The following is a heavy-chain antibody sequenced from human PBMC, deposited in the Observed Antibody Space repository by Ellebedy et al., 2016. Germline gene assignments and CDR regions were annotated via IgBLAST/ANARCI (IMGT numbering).Heavy chain of an antibody. CDR1: GFTFSSYS. V-gene: IGHV3-48*01. J-gene: IGHJ6*03. CDR3: ARGEEQWLVLYYYMDV. CDR2: ISSSSSTI. D-gene: IGHD6-19*01. Sequence: GESLKISXAASGFTFSSYSMSWVRQAPGKGLEWVSYISSSSSTIYYADSVKGRFTISRDNAKNSLYLQMNSLRAEDTAVYYCARGEEQWLVLYYYMDVWGEGTTVTVSS.